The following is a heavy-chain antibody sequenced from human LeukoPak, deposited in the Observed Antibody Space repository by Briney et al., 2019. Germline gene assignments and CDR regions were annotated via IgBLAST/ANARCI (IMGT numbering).Heavy chain of an antibody. Sequence: PGGSLRLCCAASGFTFSSYEMNWVRRAPGKGLEWVSYISSSGSTIYYADSVKGRFTISRDNAKTSLYLQMNSLRAEDTAVYYCAELGIPMIGGVWGKGTTVTISS. V-gene: IGHV3-48*03. CDR3: AELGIPMIGGV. D-gene: IGHD3-10*02. CDR2: ISSSGSTI. CDR1: GFTFSSYE. J-gene: IGHJ6*04.